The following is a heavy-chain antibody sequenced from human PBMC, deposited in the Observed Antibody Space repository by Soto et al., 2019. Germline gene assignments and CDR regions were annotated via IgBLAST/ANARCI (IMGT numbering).Heavy chain of an antibody. V-gene: IGHV1-69*13. CDR3: ARDGYRYSSSGNWFDP. Sequence: VASVKVSCKASGSTFSSYAISWVRQAPGQGLEWMGGIIPIFGTANYAQKFQGRVTITADESTSTAYMELSSLRSEDTAVYYCARDGYRYSSSGNWFDPWGQGTLVTVSS. CDR1: GSTFSSYA. D-gene: IGHD6-13*01. J-gene: IGHJ5*02. CDR2: IIPIFGTA.